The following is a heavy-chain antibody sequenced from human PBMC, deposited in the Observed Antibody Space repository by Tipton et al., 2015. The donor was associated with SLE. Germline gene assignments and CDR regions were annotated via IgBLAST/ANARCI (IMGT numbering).Heavy chain of an antibody. CDR1: GFTFGDYA. CDR3: AAGSSSCPDY. D-gene: IGHD6-13*01. CDR2: IRSKAYGGTS. V-gene: IGHV3-49*04. J-gene: IGHJ4*02. Sequence: RSLRLSCTASGFTFGDYAMSWVRQAPGKGLEWVGFIRSKAYGGTSEYAASVKGRFTISRDDSKSIAYLQMNSLKTEDTAVYYCAAGSSSCPDYWGQGTLVTVSS.